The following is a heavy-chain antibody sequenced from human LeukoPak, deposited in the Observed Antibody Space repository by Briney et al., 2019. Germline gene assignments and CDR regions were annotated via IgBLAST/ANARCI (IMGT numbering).Heavy chain of an antibody. CDR1: GFTFSTYA. D-gene: IGHD6-13*01. CDR3: ASERPSSSWYDY. V-gene: IGHV3-23*01. Sequence: GGSLRLSCAASGFTFSTYAVNWVRQAPGKGLEWVSTISGSGDSTYYADSVKGRFTIPRDNSKDTLYLQMSSVRDEDTAVYYCASERPSSSWYDYWGQGTLVTVSS. J-gene: IGHJ4*02. CDR2: ISGSGDST.